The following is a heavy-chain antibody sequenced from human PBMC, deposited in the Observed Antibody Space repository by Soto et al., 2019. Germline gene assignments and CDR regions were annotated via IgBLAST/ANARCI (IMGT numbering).Heavy chain of an antibody. D-gene: IGHD4-17*01. CDR2: ISAYNGNT. Sequence: QVQLVQSGVEVEKPGASVKVSCKASGYTFTSYGVSWVRQAPGQGLEWMGWISAYNGNTNYAQKFQGRVTMTTDTSTRTAYMELRSLRSDDTAVYYCASDVPTVTTGGPDYWGQGTLVTVSS. CDR1: GYTFTSYG. CDR3: ASDVPTVTTGGPDY. J-gene: IGHJ4*02. V-gene: IGHV1-18*01.